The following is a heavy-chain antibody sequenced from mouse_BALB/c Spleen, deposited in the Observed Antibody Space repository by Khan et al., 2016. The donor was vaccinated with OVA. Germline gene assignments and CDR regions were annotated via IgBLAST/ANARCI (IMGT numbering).Heavy chain of an antibody. Sequence: QIQLVQSGPELKKPGETVKISCKASGHTFTKYGMNWVKQAPGKGLKWMGWINTYTGEPTYADDFNGRFAFSLETSASTAYLQNNKLKNEDTATYFCARPPYFSYVMDNWGQGTSVTVSS. V-gene: IGHV9-3-1*01. D-gene: IGHD2-10*01. J-gene: IGHJ4*01. CDR1: GHTFTKYG. CDR2: INTYTGEP. CDR3: ARPPYFSYVMDN.